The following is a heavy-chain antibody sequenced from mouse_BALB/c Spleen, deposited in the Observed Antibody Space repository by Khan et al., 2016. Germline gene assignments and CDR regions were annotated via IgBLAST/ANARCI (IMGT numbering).Heavy chain of an antibody. J-gene: IGHJ4*01. Sequence: QVQLKESGPGLVAPSQSLSITCTVSGISLYRYSVHWVRQPPGKGLEWLGMIWGGGSTDYNSALKSRLTISKDNSKCQVFLKMNSLQTYDTAVYFCARSRLWPAMDYWGQGTSGIVPS. V-gene: IGHV2-6-4*01. CDR2: IWGGGST. CDR1: GISLYRYS. CDR3: ARSRLWPAMDY. D-gene: IGHD1-1*02.